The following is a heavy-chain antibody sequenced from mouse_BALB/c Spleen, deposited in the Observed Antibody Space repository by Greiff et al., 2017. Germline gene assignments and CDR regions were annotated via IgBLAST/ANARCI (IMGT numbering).Heavy chain of an antibody. V-gene: IGHV3-2*02. Sequence: EVKLLESGPGLVKPSQSLSLTCTVTGYSITSDYAWNWIRQFPGNKLEWMGYISYSGSTSYNPSLKSRISITRDTSKNQFFLQLNSVTTEDTATYYCARSGSTMITTGFAYWGQGTLVTVSA. J-gene: IGHJ3*01. CDR2: ISYSGST. CDR1: GYSITSDYA. CDR3: ARSGSTMITTGFAY. D-gene: IGHD2-4*01.